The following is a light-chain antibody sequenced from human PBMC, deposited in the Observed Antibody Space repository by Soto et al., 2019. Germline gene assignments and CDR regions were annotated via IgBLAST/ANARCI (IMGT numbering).Light chain of an antibody. CDR2: AAS. CDR3: QQTYATPPT. V-gene: IGKV1-39*01. J-gene: IGKJ1*01. CDR1: QTIRTS. Sequence: DIQMTQSPSSLSASVGDRVILTCRASQTIRTSLNWYQQKPGKAPKLLIYAASTLHSGVPSRFSGSGSGTDFTLSISNLQPEDFATYVCQQTYATPPTFGQGTKVEI.